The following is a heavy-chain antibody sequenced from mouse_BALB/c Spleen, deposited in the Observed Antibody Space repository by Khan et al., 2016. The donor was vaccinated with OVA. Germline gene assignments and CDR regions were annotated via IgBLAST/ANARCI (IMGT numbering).Heavy chain of an antibody. CDR3: ARYYGNYYYAMAY. D-gene: IGHD2-1*01. CDR2: INPSTGYT. Sequence: QVQLKQSGAELAKPGASVKMSYKASGYTFTSYWMHWVKQRPGQGLEWIGYINPSTGYTEYNQKFKDKATLTADKSSSTAYMQLSSLTSEDSAVYYCARYYGNYYYAMAYWGQGTSVTVSS. CDR1: GYTFTSYW. V-gene: IGHV1-7*01. J-gene: IGHJ4*01.